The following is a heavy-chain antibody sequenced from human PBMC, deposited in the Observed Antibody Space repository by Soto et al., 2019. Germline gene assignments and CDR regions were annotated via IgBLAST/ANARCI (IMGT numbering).Heavy chain of an antibody. D-gene: IGHD4-17*01. V-gene: IGHV3-9*01. CDR1: GFTFDDFA. J-gene: IGHJ4*02. Sequence: EVQLVESGGGLVQPGRSLRLSCAASGFTFDDFAIHWVRQAPGKGLEWVSGINWNSNSVGYADSVKGRFTISRDKPKNSMSLQMNSLRAEDTDLYFCVRGSHSAYCDYGYFEFWGQGTLV. CDR2: INWNSNSV. CDR3: VRGSHSAYCDYGYFEF.